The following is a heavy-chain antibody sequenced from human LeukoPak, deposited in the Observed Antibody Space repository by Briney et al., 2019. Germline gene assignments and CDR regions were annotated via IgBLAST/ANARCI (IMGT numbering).Heavy chain of an antibody. CDR2: ISAYNGNT. V-gene: IGHV1-18*01. Sequence: GASVKVSCKASGYTFTSYGISWVRQAPGQGLEWMGWISAYNGNTNYAQKLQGRVTMTTDTSTSTAYMELRSLRSDDTAVYYCARDRVRRSVVVTAPPAYWGQGTLVTVSS. D-gene: IGHD2-21*02. J-gene: IGHJ4*02. CDR3: ARDRVRRSVVVTAPPAY. CDR1: GYTFTSYG.